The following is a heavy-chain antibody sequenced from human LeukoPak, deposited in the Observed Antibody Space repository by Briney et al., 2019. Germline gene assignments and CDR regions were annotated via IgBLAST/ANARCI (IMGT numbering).Heavy chain of an antibody. J-gene: IGHJ4*02. D-gene: IGHD3-3*02. V-gene: IGHV3-48*04. CDR1: GFTFSSYG. CDR3: IRAFDC. Sequence: PGGSLRLSCAASGFTFSSYGTNWVRQAPGRGLEWVSYISSSSSTIYYADSVKGRFTISRDNAKNSLYLQMSSLRAEDTAVYYCIRAFDCWGQGALVTVSS. CDR2: ISSSSSTI.